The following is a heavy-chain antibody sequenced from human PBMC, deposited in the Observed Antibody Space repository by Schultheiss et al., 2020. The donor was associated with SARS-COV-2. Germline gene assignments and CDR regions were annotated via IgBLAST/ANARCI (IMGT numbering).Heavy chain of an antibody. V-gene: IGHV1-3*01. CDR3: ARDRGYRTGWYSSAYFDY. CDR2: INADNGNT. D-gene: IGHD6-19*01. J-gene: IGHJ4*02. CDR1: GYTFSSYA. Sequence: ASVKVSCKASGYTFSSYAVQWVRQAPGQRPEWMGWINADNGNTRYSHNFQGRVAISRDKSATTVYMELTSLTSEDTAVYFCARDRGYRTGWYSSAYFDYWGQGTQVTVSS.